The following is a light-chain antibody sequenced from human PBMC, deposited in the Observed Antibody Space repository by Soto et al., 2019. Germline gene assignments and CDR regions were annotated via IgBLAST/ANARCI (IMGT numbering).Light chain of an antibody. CDR3: QQYGSSRT. Sequence: EIVLTQSPGTLSLSPGERATLSCRASQSVSSSYLAWYQQKPGQAPRLLIYGASSRATGIPDRFSGSGSGTDFTITIRRLEAEDFAMYYCQQYGSSRTFGQGTKVEIK. V-gene: IGKV3-20*01. J-gene: IGKJ1*01. CDR2: GAS. CDR1: QSVSSSY.